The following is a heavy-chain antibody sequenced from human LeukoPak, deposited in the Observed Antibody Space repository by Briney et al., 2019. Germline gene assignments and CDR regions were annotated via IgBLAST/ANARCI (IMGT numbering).Heavy chain of an antibody. CDR1: GYAFVGYY. CDR2: INPNSGAT. CDR3: TRGGNDY. V-gene: IGHV1-2*06. Sequence: ASVKVSCKASGYAFVGYYLHWVRQAPGQGLEWLGQINPNSGATNYAEKFQDRVTVTWDTSISTTYLHLSRLTSDDTALYSCTRGGNDYWGQGTLVTVSS. J-gene: IGHJ4*02. D-gene: IGHD1-1*01.